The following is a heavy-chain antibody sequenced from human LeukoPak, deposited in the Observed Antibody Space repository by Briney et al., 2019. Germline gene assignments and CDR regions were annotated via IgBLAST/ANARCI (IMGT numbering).Heavy chain of an antibody. J-gene: IGHJ5*02. CDR3: ARDHYYDGRGRFDP. Sequence: SGTLSLTCSVSGGSITSGIYHWGWVRQAGGEGLGWVGSVYFDGGTHYNPSLQSRVTVSVDTSKNQFSLRLSSVTAADTALYYCARDHYYDGRGRFDPWGQGTLVTVSS. V-gene: IGHV4-39*07. CDR2: VYFDGGT. CDR1: GGSITSGIYH. D-gene: IGHD3-16*01.